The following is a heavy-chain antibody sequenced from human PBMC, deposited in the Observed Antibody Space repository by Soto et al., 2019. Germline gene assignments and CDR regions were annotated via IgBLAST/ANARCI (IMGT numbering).Heavy chain of an antibody. CDR2: VNAGNGNN. CDR3: ARVLWYLAPFDY. V-gene: IGHV1-3*01. D-gene: IGHD2-15*01. CDR1: GYTFTSYA. J-gene: IGHJ4*02. Sequence: ASVKFPGKASGYTFTSYAMHWVRQAPGKRLEWMGWVNAGNGNNKYSQKFQGRVNITRGTSATTAYMELNSLGSEDTAVYFWARVLWYLAPFDYWGQGNLVTGSS.